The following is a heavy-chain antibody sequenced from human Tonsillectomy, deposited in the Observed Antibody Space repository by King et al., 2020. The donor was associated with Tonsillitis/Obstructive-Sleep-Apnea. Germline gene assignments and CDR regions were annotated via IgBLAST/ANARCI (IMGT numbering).Heavy chain of an antibody. CDR2: INPRDSGT. V-gene: IGHV1-46*01. D-gene: IGHD6-13*01. CDR1: GYTFTSYY. J-gene: IGHJ4*02. CDR3: AREALAAAGTILDY. Sequence: VQLVESGAEVKKPGASVKVSFKASGYTFTSYYMHWVRQAPGQGLEWMGIINPRDSGTNYAQKFQGRVTLTRDTSTSTVHMELSSLRSEDTAVYYCAREALAAAGTILDYWGQGTLVPVSS.